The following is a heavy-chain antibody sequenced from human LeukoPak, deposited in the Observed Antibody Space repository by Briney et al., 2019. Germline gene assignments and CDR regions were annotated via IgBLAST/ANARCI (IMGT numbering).Heavy chain of an antibody. CDR3: AKVYYGSGSYYSTTDDY. V-gene: IGHV3-23*01. D-gene: IGHD3-10*01. J-gene: IGHJ4*02. Sequence: GGSLRLSCAASGFTFSSYGMSWVRQAPGKGLEWVSAISGSGGSTCYADSVKGRFTISRDNSKNTLYLQMNSLRAEDTAVYYCAKVYYGSGSYYSTTDDYWGQGTLVTVSS. CDR1: GFTFSSYG. CDR2: ISGSGGST.